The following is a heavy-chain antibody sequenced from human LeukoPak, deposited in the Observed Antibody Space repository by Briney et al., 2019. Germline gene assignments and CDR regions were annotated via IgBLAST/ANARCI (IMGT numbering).Heavy chain of an antibody. D-gene: IGHD6-19*01. CDR2: IHYTGTT. Sequence: SETLSLTCTVSGGSVSGYHWSWIRQPPGKGLEWIAYIHYTGTTNYDPSLKSRLTTSLDTSKKQFSLILSSVTAADTAVYYCARLKAVTGTSDYFDYWGQGILVTVSS. CDR3: ARLKAVTGTSDYFDY. J-gene: IGHJ4*02. V-gene: IGHV4-59*02. CDR1: GGSVSGYH.